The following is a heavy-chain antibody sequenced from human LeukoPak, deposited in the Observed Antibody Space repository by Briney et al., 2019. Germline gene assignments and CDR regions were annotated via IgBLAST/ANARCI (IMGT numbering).Heavy chain of an antibody. Sequence: GGSLRLSCAASGFTFSGYAMMWVRQVPGKGLEWVSYISSSGSTIYYADSVKGRFTISRDNAKNSLYLQMNSLRAEDTAVYYCARDIGYYDSSGYLYWGQGTLVTVSS. V-gene: IGHV3-11*01. CDR1: GFTFSGYA. J-gene: IGHJ4*02. CDR3: ARDIGYYDSSGYLY. CDR2: ISSSGSTI. D-gene: IGHD3-22*01.